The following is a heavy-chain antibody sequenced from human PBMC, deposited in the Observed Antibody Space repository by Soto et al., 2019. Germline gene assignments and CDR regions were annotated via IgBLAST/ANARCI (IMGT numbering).Heavy chain of an antibody. CDR1: GFTFSSYA. J-gene: IGHJ4*02. CDR2: ISGSGGST. Sequence: EVQLLESGGGLVQPGGSLRLSCAASGFTFSSYAMSWVRQAPGKGLEWVSAISGSGGSTYYADSVKGRFTISRDNSKKPLYLQMNSLRAEDTAVYYCAKHARVLGWLKLYWGQGTLVTVSS. D-gene: IGHD3-16*01. CDR3: AKHARVLGWLKLY. V-gene: IGHV3-23*01.